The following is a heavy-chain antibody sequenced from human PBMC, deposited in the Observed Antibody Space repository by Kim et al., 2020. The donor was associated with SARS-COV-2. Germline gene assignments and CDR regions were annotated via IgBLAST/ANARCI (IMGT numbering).Heavy chain of an antibody. Sequence: GGSLRLSCAASGFTLGGYTMNWVRQAPGKGLEWVSAISGSGVSTYYADSVKGRFTLSRDISKNTLYLQVNSLRVEDTAVYYCARIPNGANYPNWFDPWGQGTLVTDSS. V-gene: IGHV3-23*01. CDR3: ARIPNGANYPNWFDP. CDR2: ISGSGVST. D-gene: IGHD4-4*01. CDR1: GFTLGGYT. J-gene: IGHJ5*02.